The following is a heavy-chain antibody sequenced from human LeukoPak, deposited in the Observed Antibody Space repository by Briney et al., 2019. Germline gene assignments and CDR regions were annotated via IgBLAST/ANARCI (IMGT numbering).Heavy chain of an antibody. CDR2: IYYSRST. J-gene: IGHJ4*02. Sequence: SETLSLTCTVSGGSIKNYYWSWIRQSPGKGLEWIGYIYYSRSTNYNPSLKSRVTISVDTSRNQFSLNLTSVTAADTAVYYRARHGPGYTSVFDFWGQRTLVTVSS. CDR1: GGSIKNYY. CDR3: ARHGPGYTSVFDF. V-gene: IGHV4-59*08. D-gene: IGHD5-18*01.